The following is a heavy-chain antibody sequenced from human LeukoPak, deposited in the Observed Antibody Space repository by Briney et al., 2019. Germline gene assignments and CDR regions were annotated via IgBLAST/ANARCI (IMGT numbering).Heavy chain of an antibody. D-gene: IGHD6-13*01. CDR3: ARANPGYSSSWYYRY. J-gene: IGHJ4*02. CDR2: IKQDGSEK. V-gene: IGHV3-7*01. CDR1: GFTFSSYW. Sequence: GGSLRLSCAASGFTFSSYWMSWVRQAPGKGLEWVANIKQDGSEKYYVDSVKGRFTISRDNAKNSLYLQMNSLRAEDTAVYYCARANPGYSSSWYYRYWGQGTLVTVSS.